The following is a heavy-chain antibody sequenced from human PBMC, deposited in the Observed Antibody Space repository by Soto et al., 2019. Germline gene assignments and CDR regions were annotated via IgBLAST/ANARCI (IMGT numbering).Heavy chain of an antibody. CDR1: GVTFSTFG. CDR3: ARTAPMDAGDKYYYDF. Sequence: AVKVSCKPSGVTFSTFGISWVRQAPVQGLEWMGWFIPFFGTAEYSQKFEDRITITAEESTNTVYMDLRSLTSEDTAIYYCARTAPMDAGDKYYYDFWGQGALVTVSS. V-gene: IGHV1-69*13. D-gene: IGHD3-16*01. J-gene: IGHJ4*02. CDR2: FIPFFGTA.